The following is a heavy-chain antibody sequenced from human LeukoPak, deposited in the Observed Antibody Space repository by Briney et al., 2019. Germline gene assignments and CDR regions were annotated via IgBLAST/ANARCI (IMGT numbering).Heavy chain of an antibody. V-gene: IGHV4-39*01. J-gene: IGHJ4*02. Sequence: NSSETLSLTCTVSGGSISSSSYYWGWIRQPPGKGLEWIGSIYYSGSTYYNPSLKSRVTISVDTSKNQFSLKLSSVTAADTAVYYCARVGVDYSXSYFDYWGQGTLVTVSS. D-gene: IGHD4-11*01. CDR3: ARVGVDYSXSYFDY. CDR1: GGSISSSSYY. CDR2: IYYSGST.